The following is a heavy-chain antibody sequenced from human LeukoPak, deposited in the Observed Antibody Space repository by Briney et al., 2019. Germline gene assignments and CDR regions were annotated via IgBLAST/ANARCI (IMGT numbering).Heavy chain of an antibody. J-gene: IGHJ4*02. Sequence: PGGSLRLSCAASGFTFSSYSMNWVRQAPGKGLEWVSSISSSSSYIYYADSVKGRFTISRDNAKNSLYLQMNSLRAEDTAVYYCAIYGDLTHALDYWGQGTLVTVSS. CDR1: GFTFSSYS. CDR2: ISSSSSYI. CDR3: AIYGDLTHALDY. D-gene: IGHD4-17*01. V-gene: IGHV3-21*01.